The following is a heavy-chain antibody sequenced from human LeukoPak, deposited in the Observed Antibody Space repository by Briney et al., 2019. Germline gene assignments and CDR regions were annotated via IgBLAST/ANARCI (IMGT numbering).Heavy chain of an antibody. CDR1: GFTFSSYS. V-gene: IGHV3-21*01. CDR3: ARDPGSIAVAGFIDY. D-gene: IGHD6-19*01. Sequence: GGSLRLSWAASGFTFSSYSMNWVRQAPGKGLEWVSSISSSSSYLDYADSVKGRFTVSRDNAKNSLYLQMNSLRAEDTAVYYCARDPGSIAVAGFIDYWGQGTLVTVFS. CDR2: ISSSSSYL. J-gene: IGHJ4*02.